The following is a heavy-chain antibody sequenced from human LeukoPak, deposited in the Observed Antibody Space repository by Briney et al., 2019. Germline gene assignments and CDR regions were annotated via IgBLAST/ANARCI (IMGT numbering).Heavy chain of an antibody. Sequence: SETLSLTCAVYGGSFSGYYWSWIRQPPGKGLEWIGSISYSGNTYYTPSLKSRVAMSVDMSKNHFSLKLSSVTAADTAVYFCARHLSTAEAGLDFWGQGTPVTVTS. CDR1: GGSFSGYY. J-gene: IGHJ4*02. CDR3: ARHLSTAEAGLDF. V-gene: IGHV4-34*01. D-gene: IGHD6-13*01. CDR2: ISYSGNT.